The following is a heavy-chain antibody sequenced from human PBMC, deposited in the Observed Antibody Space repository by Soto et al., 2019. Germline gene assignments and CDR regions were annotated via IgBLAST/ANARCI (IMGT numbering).Heavy chain of an antibody. V-gene: IGHV4-59*01. CDR3: ARYSAVAGTGVLNYYYYGMDV. J-gene: IGHJ6*02. CDR2: IYYSGST. CDR1: GGSISSYY. D-gene: IGHD6-19*01. Sequence: SETLSLTCTVSGGSISSYYWSWIRQPPGKGLEWIGYIYYSGSTNYNPSHKSRVTISVDTSKNQFSLKLSSVTAADTAVYYFARYSAVAGTGVLNYYYYGMDVWGQGTTVTVSS.